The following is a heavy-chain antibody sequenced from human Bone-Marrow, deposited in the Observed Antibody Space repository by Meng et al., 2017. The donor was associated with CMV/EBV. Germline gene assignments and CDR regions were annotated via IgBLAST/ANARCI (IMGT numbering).Heavy chain of an antibody. V-gene: IGHV1-69*10. D-gene: IGHD3-10*01. CDR1: GGTFSSYA. CDR2: IIPILGIA. J-gene: IGHJ6*02. Sequence: SVKVSCKASGGTFSSYAISWVRQAPGQGLEWMGGIIPILGIANYAQKFQGRVTITADKSTSTAYMELSSLRSEDTAVYYCARDWGITMVRGYSAYYYYYGMDVWGQGTTVTVSS. CDR3: ARDWGITMVRGYSAYYYYYGMDV.